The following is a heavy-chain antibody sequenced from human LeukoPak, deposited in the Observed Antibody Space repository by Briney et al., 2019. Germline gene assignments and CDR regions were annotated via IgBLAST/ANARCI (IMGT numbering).Heavy chain of an antibody. J-gene: IGHJ4*02. D-gene: IGHD3-16*02. V-gene: IGHV4-34*01. CDR3: ARQAWGSYRHRSYYFDY. CDR1: GGSFSGYY. CDR2: INHSGST. Sequence: PSETLSLTCAVYGGSFSGYYWSWIRQPPGKGLEWIGEINHSGSTNYNPSLKSRVTISVDTSKNQFSLKLSSVTAADTAVYYCARQAWGSYRHRSYYFDYWGQGTLVTVSS.